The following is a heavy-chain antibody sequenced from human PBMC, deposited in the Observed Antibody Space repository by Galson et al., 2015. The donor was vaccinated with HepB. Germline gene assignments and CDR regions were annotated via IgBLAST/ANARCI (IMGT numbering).Heavy chain of an antibody. Sequence: SLRLSCAASGFTFSSYAMSWVRQAPGKGLEWVSAISGSGGSTYYADSVKGRFTISRDNSKNTLYLQMNSLRAEDTAVYYCAKGGGAVRRGTYFDYWGQGTLVTVSS. V-gene: IGHV3-23*01. CDR3: AKGGGAVRRGTYFDY. D-gene: IGHD3-10*01. CDR2: ISGSGGST. J-gene: IGHJ4*02. CDR1: GFTFSSYA.